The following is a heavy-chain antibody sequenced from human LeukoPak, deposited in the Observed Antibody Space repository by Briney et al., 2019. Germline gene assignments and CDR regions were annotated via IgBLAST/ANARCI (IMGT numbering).Heavy chain of an antibody. V-gene: IGHV3-7*03. CDR2: INHNGNVN. Sequence: GGSLRLSCAAPGFTFSSYWMNWARQAPGKGLEWVASINHNGNVNYYVDSVKGRFTISRDNAKNSLYLQMSTLRAEDTAVYCCARGGGLDVWGQGATVTVSS. J-gene: IGHJ6*02. CDR1: GFTFSSYW. CDR3: ARGGGLDV. D-gene: IGHD3-16*01.